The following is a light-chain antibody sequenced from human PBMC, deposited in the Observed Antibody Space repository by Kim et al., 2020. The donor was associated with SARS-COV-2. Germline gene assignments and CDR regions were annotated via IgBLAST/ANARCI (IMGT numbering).Light chain of an antibody. V-gene: IGKV1-39*01. CDR3: QQSYSTPYI. J-gene: IGKJ2*01. CDR1: RTISTY. Sequence: ASVGDRVTITCRASRTISTYLNWYQHKPGKAPNLLIYGASSLQSGVPSRFSGSGSGTSFTLPISSLQPEDFGNYYCQQSYSTPYIFGPGTKVDIK. CDR2: GAS.